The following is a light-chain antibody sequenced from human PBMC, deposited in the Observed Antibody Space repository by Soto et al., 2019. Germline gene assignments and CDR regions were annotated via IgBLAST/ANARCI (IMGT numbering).Light chain of an antibody. CDR2: GAS. CDR1: QSVSSN. V-gene: IGKV3-15*01. J-gene: IGKJ3*01. CDR3: HQYNSWPRGT. Sequence: EIVLTQSQGTLSLSPGERATLSCRASQSVSSNHLAWYQQKPGQAPRLLIYGASTRATGIPVRFRGSGSGTEFTLTISSLQSEDSAVYYCHQYNSWPRGTFGPGTKVDIK.